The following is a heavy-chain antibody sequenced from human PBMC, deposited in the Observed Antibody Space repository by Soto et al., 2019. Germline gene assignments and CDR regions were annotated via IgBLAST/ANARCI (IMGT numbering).Heavy chain of an antibody. Sequence: SETLSLTCAVYGGSISSYYWSWIRQPPGKGLEWIGYIYYSGSTNYNPSLKSRVTISVDTSKNQFSLKLSSVTAADTAVYYCARGDDFWSGYYRFWGQGTLVTVSS. CDR1: GGSISSYY. CDR3: ARGDDFWSGYYRF. V-gene: IGHV4-59*01. D-gene: IGHD3-3*01. CDR2: IYYSGST. J-gene: IGHJ4*02.